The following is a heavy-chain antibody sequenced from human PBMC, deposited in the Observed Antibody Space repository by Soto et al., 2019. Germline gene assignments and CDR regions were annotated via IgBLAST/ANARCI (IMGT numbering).Heavy chain of an antibody. D-gene: IGHD2-2*01. CDR1: GGSFSGYY. V-gene: IGHV4-34*01. CDR3: ARGGRSSTNQVAISYYYYYMDV. Sequence: SETLSLTCAVYGGSFSGYYWSWIRQPPGKGLEWIGEINHSGSTNYNPSLKSRVTISVDTSKNQFSLKLSSVTAADTAVYYCARGGRSSTNQVAISYYYYYMDVWGKGTTVTVSS. J-gene: IGHJ6*03. CDR2: INHSGST.